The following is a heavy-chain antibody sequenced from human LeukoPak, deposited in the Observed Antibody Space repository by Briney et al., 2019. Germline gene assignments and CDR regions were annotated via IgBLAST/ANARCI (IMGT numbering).Heavy chain of an antibody. J-gene: IGHJ5*02. CDR1: GYTFTSYG. D-gene: IGHD2-2*01. Sequence: ASVKVSCKASGYTFTSYGISWVRQAPGQGLEWMGWISAYNGNTNYAQKLQGRVTMTTDTSTSTAYMELRSLRSDDTAVYYCARDLCSTSCYSPWWFDPWGQGTLVTVSS. CDR3: ARDLCSTSCYSPWWFDP. CDR2: ISAYNGNT. V-gene: IGHV1-18*01.